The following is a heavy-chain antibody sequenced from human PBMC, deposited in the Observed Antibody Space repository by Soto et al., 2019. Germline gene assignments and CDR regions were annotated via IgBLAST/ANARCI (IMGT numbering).Heavy chain of an antibody. V-gene: IGHV5-51*01. CDR1: GYSFTSYW. Sequence: GESLKISCKGSGYSFTSYWIGWVRQMPGKGLEWMGIICPGDSDTRYSPSFQGQVTISADKSISTAYLQWSSLKASDTAMYYCARRITIFGVAGPFDYWGQGTLVTVSS. CDR2: ICPGDSDT. CDR3: ARRITIFGVAGPFDY. D-gene: IGHD3-3*01. J-gene: IGHJ4*02.